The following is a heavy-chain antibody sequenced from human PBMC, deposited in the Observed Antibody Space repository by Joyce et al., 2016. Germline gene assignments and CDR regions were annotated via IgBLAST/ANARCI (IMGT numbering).Heavy chain of an antibody. J-gene: IGHJ6*03. D-gene: IGHD3-10*01. Sequence: EVQLLESGGGLVQPGGSLRLSCAASGFPFSIFAMTWVRRIPGRGRDWGSSISGRGATTYYADSVKGRFIFSRDNSKNMLYLQMHSLRAEDTAVYYCAKRGLTSLSGYSYYYMDVWGKGTTVTVSS. CDR1: GFPFSIFA. CDR3: AKRGLTSLSGYSYYYMDV. V-gene: IGHV3-23*01. CDR2: ISGRGATT.